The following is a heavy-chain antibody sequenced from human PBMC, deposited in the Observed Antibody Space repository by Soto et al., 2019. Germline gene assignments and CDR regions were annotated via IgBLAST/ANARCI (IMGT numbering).Heavy chain of an antibody. CDR3: AXGSSGYYYVPYYYGMDV. V-gene: IGHV3-48*03. Sequence: PGGSLRLSCAASGFTFSSYEMNWVRQAPGKGLEWVSYISSSGSTIYYADSVKGRFTISRDNAKNSLYLQMNSLRAEDTAVYYCAXGSSGYYYVPYYYGMDVWGQGTTVTVSS. CDR2: ISSSGSTI. D-gene: IGHD3-22*01. CDR1: GFTFSSYE. J-gene: IGHJ6*02.